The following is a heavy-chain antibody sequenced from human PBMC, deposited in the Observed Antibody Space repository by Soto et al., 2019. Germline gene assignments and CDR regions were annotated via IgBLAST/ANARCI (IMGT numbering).Heavy chain of an antibody. CDR3: ARSQGYTFGATNAFDI. J-gene: IGHJ3*02. CDR1: GFTFSSYS. D-gene: IGHD3-16*01. V-gene: IGHV3-48*02. Sequence: GGSLRLSCAASGFTFSSYSMNWVRQAPGKGLEWVSYISSSSSTIYYADSVKGRFTISRDNAKNSLYLQMNSLRDEDTAVYYCARSQGYTFGATNAFDIWGQGTMVTVSS. CDR2: ISSSSSTI.